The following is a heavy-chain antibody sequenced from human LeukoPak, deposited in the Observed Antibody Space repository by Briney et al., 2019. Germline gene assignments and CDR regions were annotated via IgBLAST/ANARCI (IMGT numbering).Heavy chain of an antibody. V-gene: IGHV6-1*01. CDR3: ARSSDRRGWPIDY. CDR1: GDSVSSNSAG. Sequence: SQTLSLTCAMSGDSVSSNSAGWNWIRQSPSRGLEWLGWTYYRSKWYNDHALSVKSRITINPDTSKNQFSLQLNSVTPEDTAVYYCARSSDRRGWPIDYWGQGTLVTVSS. CDR2: TYYRSKWYN. D-gene: IGHD6-19*01. J-gene: IGHJ4*02.